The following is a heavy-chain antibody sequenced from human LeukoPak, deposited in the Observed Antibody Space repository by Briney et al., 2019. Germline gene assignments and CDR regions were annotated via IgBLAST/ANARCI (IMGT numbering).Heavy chain of an antibody. CDR1: GFTFSSIG. CDR3: AKDDYYDSSGSWGGY. Sequence: PGGSLRLSCVASGFTFSSIGMHWVRPAPGKGLEWGAFIRYDGSNKYYADSVKGRFTISRDNSKNTLYLQMNSLRAEDTAVYYCAKDDYYDSSGSWGGYWGQGTLVTVSS. D-gene: IGHD3-22*01. CDR2: IRYDGSNK. J-gene: IGHJ4*02. V-gene: IGHV3-30*02.